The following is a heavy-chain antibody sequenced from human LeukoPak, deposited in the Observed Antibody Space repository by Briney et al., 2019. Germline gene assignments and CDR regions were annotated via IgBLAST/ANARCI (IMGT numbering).Heavy chain of an antibody. J-gene: IGHJ6*03. D-gene: IGHD3-3*01. CDR1: GYSLSDLS. CDR3: ARDLIPTVLEWSPYYYYMDV. V-gene: IGHV1-46*01. CDR2: INPSGGST. Sequence: ASVKVSCKVSGYSLSDLSMHWVRQAPGQGLEWMGIINPSGGSTSYAQKFQGRVTMTRDTSTSTVYMELSSLRSEDTAVYYCARDLIPTVLEWSPYYYYMDVWGKGTTVTVSS.